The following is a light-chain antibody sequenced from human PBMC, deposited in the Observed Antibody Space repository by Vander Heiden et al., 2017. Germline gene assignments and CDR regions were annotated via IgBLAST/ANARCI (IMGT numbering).Light chain of an antibody. CDR2: QDN. V-gene: IGLV3-1*01. CDR1: TLGSKY. CDR3: QAWDNSIAV. J-gene: IGLJ2*01. Sequence: SYELPQPPYVSMSPGQTARITCSGDTLGSKYVCWYQQRPGQSPVLVIYQDNKRPSGIPERFSGSNSGNTATLTISGTQAVDEADYYCQAWDNSIAVFGGGTRLTVL.